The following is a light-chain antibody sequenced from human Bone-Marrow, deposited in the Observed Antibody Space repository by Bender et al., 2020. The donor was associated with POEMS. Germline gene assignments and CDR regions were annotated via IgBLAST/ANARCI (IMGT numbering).Light chain of an antibody. J-gene: IGLJ3*02. V-gene: IGLV3-10*01. Sequence: SYELTQPPSVSVSPGQTARITCSGDALSEKYAYWYQQNSGQAPVLVIYEDSKRPSGIPERFSGSSSGTTATLIISGAQVEDEADYYCYSIYSSGNHGVFGGGTTLTVL. CDR1: ALSEKY. CDR3: YSIYSSGNHGV. CDR2: EDS.